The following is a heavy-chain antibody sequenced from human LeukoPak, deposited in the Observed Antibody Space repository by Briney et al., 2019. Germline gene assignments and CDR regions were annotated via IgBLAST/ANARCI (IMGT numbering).Heavy chain of an antibody. V-gene: IGHV3-30*04. CDR3: ARGRWRLGFDP. D-gene: IGHD2-21*02. J-gene: IGHJ5*02. CDR1: AFTFSRYA. Sequence: PGGSLRLSCAASAFTFSRYAMHWVRQAPGKGLECVTLISYDGSHKDYADSVKGRFTISRDNSKNALYLQMNSLRAADTAVYYCARGRWRLGFDPWGQGTLVTVSS. CDR2: ISYDGSHK.